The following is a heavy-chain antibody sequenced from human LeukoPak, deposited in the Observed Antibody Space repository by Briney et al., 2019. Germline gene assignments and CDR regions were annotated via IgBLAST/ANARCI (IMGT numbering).Heavy chain of an antibody. CDR2: ISGDGRNT. CDR3: AGGGKGY. CDR1: GFTFDDFD. Sequence: GGSLRLSCAASGFTFDDFDMHWVRQAPGKGLEWVSLISGDGRNTYYVDSVKGRFTVSRDNSKNSLYLQMNSLMTEDTALYYCAGGGKGYWGQGTLVTVSS. V-gene: IGHV3-43*02. J-gene: IGHJ4*02. D-gene: IGHD3-16*01.